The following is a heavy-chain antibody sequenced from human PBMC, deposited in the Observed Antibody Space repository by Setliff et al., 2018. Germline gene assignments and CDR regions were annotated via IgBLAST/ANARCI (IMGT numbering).Heavy chain of an antibody. CDR2: IIPIFGTA. J-gene: IGHJ4*02. CDR1: GYTFTSYD. D-gene: IGHD2-2*01. V-gene: IGHV1-69*13. Sequence: GASVKVSCKASGYTFTSYDINWVRQATGQGLEWMGNIIPIFGTANYPQNFQGRVTITADASSTTAYMELSSLRSEDTAVYYCARGQPHPYCSSTSCYYDYWGQGTLVTVSS. CDR3: ARGQPHPYCSSTSCYYDY.